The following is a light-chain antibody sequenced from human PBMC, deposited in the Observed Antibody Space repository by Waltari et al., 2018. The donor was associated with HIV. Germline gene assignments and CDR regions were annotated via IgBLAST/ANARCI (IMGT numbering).Light chain of an antibody. CDR2: LGS. CDR3: MQALQTPST. V-gene: IGKV2-28*01. CDR1: QSLLHSNGYNY. Sequence: PLSLPVTPGEPASISCRSSQSLLHSNGYNYLDWYLQKPGQSPQLLIYLGSNRASGVPDRFSGSGSGTDFTLKISRVEAEDVGVYYCMQALQTPSTFGQGTKLEIK. J-gene: IGKJ2*01.